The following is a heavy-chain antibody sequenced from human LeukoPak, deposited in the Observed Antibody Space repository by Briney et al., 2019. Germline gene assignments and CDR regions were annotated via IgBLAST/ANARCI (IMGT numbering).Heavy chain of an antibody. CDR1: GFTFSSYW. D-gene: IGHD6-13*01. Sequence: GGSLRLSCVASGFTFSSYWMSWVRQAPGKGLEWVANIKQDGREKYYVDSVKGRFTISRDNAKNSLYLQMNSLRVEDTAVYYCARDGQQLGFWGQGTLVIVSS. J-gene: IGHJ4*02. CDR3: ARDGQQLGF. CDR2: IKQDGREK. V-gene: IGHV3-7*04.